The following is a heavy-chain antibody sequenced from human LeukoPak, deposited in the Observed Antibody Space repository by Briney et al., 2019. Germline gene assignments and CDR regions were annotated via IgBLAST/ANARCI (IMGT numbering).Heavy chain of an antibody. J-gene: IGHJ5*02. CDR2: ISYDGSDK. Sequence: GGSLRLSCAASGFSFRNYGIHWVRQAPGKGLEWVAVISYDGSDKHYADSVKGRFTISIDNSKNTLYLQMISLRAEDTAVYYCVGVVRFHNWFDPWGQGTLVIVSS. CDR1: GFSFRNYG. V-gene: IGHV3-30*03. D-gene: IGHD3-10*01. CDR3: VGVVRFHNWFDP.